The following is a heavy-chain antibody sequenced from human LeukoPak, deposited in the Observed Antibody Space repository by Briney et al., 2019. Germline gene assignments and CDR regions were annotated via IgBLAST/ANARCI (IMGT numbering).Heavy chain of an antibody. CDR2: ISSSSSYI. D-gene: IGHD2-15*01. CDR3: ARGLGEDCSGGSCHPPLN. V-gene: IGHV3-21*01. CDR1: GFTFSSYS. Sequence: GGSLRLSCAASGFTFSSYSMNWVRQAPGKGLEWVSSISSSSSYIYYADSVKGRFTISRDNAKNSLYLQMNSLRAEDTAVYYYARGLGEDCSGGSCHPPLNWGQGTLDTVSS. J-gene: IGHJ4*02.